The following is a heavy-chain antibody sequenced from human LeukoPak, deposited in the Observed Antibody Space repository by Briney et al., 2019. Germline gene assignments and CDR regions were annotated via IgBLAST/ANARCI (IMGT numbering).Heavy chain of an antibody. V-gene: IGHV3-33*01. Sequence: PGVSLRLSCAASGFTFSSYGMHWVRQAPGKGLEWVAVIWYDGSNKYYADSVKGRFTISRDNSKNTLYLQMNSLRAEDTAVYYCARGSGSSQYYFDYWGQGTLVTVSS. CDR2: IWYDGSNK. J-gene: IGHJ4*02. CDR3: ARGSGSSQYYFDY. CDR1: GFTFSSYG. D-gene: IGHD3-10*01.